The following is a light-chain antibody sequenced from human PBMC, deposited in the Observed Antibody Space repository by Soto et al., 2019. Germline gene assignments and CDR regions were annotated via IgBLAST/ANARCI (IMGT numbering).Light chain of an antibody. J-gene: IGKJ5*01. CDR3: QQYGSSIT. Sequence: EIVLTQSPGTLSLSPGERATLSCRASQSVSSNYVAWYQQKPDQAPRLLIYGASSRAADIPDRFSGSGSRTDFTLTISRLEPEDFAVYYCQQYGSSITFGQGTRLEIK. CDR1: QSVSSNY. CDR2: GAS. V-gene: IGKV3-20*01.